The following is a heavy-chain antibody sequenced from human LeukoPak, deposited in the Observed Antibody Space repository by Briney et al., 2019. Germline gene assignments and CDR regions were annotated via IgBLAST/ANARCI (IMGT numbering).Heavy chain of an antibody. J-gene: IGHJ3*02. D-gene: IGHD4-23*01. Sequence: SEALSLTCTVSGGSISSYYWSWIRQPPGKGLEWIGYIFYTGSTNYNPSLKSRVTISVLTSKNRFSLKLSSVTAADTAVYYCATLTGGDDAFDIWGQGTMVTVSS. V-gene: IGHV4-59*01. CDR1: GGSISSYY. CDR3: ATLTGGDDAFDI. CDR2: IFYTGST.